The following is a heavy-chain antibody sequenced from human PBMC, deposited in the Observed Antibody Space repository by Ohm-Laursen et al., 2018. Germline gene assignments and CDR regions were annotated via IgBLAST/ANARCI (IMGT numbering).Heavy chain of an antibody. CDR1: GGSFSGYY. Sequence: GTLSLTCAVFGGSFSGYYWSWIRQPPGKGLQWIGEITHSGSTSYNPSLKSRVTISVDTSKNQFSLKLSSVTAADTAVYYCARAAFDDSSGTTYYFDYWGQGTLVTVSS. CDR3: ARAAFDDSSGTTYYFDY. J-gene: IGHJ4*02. D-gene: IGHD3-22*01. V-gene: IGHV4-34*01. CDR2: ITHSGST.